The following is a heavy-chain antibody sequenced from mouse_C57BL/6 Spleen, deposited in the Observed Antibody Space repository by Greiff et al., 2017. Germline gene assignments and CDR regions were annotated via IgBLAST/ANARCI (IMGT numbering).Heavy chain of an antibody. CDR2: INPNNGTT. CDR3: AREDGYYWYFDV. CDR1: GYSFTDYS. Sequence: EVQLVESGPELVKPGASVKISCKASGYSFTDYSMNWVQQSKGKSLEWVGVINPNNGTTSYNQKLKGKVTLTVDQSSITAYMQINSLTSEDSAVYYCAREDGYYWYFDVWGTGTTVTVSS. D-gene: IGHD2-3*01. J-gene: IGHJ1*03. V-gene: IGHV1-39*01.